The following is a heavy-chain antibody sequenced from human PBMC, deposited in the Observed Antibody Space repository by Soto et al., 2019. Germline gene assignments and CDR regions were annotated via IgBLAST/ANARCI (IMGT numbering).Heavy chain of an antibody. V-gene: IGHV4-59*01. D-gene: IGHD1-1*01. CDR3: ARLDAVANYFDY. CDR1: CGSITSYY. J-gene: IGHJ4*02. CDR2: IYYRGST. Sequence: SETLSLTCTFSCGSITSYYWSWIRQPPGKGLEWIGYIYYRGSTNLNPSLKSRVTISVDMSKNQFSLKLSSVTAADTAVYYCARLDAVANYFDYWGQGTLVTVSS.